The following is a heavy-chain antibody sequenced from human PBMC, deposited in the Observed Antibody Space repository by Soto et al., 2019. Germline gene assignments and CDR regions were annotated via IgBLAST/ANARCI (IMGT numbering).Heavy chain of an antibody. J-gene: IGHJ5*01. V-gene: IGHV4-4*02. CDR2: IKHTGDA. CDR3: AREGRLHWFEA. Sequence: QVHLQESGPGLVKPSETLSLTCAVSGDSIKTETWWSWLRQLPGTGLEWIGEIKHTGDANANPSLRSRVSMSVDRTKTQFVLNLRSVSAADTAVYVGAREGRLHWFEAWGQGTLVTVSS. CDR1: GDSIKTETW.